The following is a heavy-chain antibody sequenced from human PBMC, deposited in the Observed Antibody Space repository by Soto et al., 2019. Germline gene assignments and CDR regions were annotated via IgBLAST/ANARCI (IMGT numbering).Heavy chain of an antibody. V-gene: IGHV3-21*01. CDR1: GFFFNKSP. CDR3: ARQKCTSTSCNHGMDV. J-gene: IGHJ6*02. Sequence: QLVESGGGLTQAGGSLRLSCVGSGFFFNKSPMNWVRRAPGKGLQWVSYITSTSSYTYYADSVKGRFTISRDNAKNSLYLQLSSLRAEDTAVYYCARQKCTSTSCNHGMDVWGQGTTVTVSS. CDR2: ITSTSSYT. D-gene: IGHD2-2*01.